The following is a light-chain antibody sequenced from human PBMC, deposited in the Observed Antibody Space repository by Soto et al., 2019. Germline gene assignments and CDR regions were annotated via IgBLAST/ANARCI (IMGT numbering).Light chain of an antibody. CDR1: SAYSNYK. J-gene: IGLJ1*01. Sequence: QTVVTQPPSASASLGASVTLTCTLSSAYSNYKVDWYQQRPGKGPRFVMRVGTGGIVGSKGDGIPDRFSVLGSGLNRYLTIKNIQEEDEGDYHCGADHGSGSNFVYVFGIGTKLTVL. V-gene: IGLV9-49*01. CDR3: GADHGSGSNFVYV. CDR2: VGTGGIVG.